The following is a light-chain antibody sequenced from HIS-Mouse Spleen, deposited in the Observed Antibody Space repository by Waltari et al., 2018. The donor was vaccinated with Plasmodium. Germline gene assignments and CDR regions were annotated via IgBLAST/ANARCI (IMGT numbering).Light chain of an antibody. CDR1: ALPKQY. J-gene: IGLJ3*02. CDR3: QSADSSGTPNWV. Sequence: SYELTQPPSVSVSPGQTARITCPGDALPKQYAYWYQQKPGQAPVLVIYNDRERPSGIPERFSGSSSGKTVTLTISGVQAEDEADYYCQSADSSGTPNWVFGGGTKLTVL. V-gene: IGLV3-25*03. CDR2: NDR.